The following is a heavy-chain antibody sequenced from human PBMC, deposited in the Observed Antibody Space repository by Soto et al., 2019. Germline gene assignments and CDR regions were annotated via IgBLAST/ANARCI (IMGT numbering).Heavy chain of an antibody. CDR1: GFTFSSYW. CDR2: INSDGSST. CDR3: ARGLMGWTNYYYYYMDV. Sequence: GGSLRLSCAASGFTFSSYWMHWVRQAPGKGLVWVSRINSDGSSTSYADSVKGRFTISRDNAKNTLYLQMNSLRAEDTAVYYCARGLMGWTNYYYYYMDVWGKGTTVTVSS. D-gene: IGHD2-8*01. J-gene: IGHJ6*03. V-gene: IGHV3-74*01.